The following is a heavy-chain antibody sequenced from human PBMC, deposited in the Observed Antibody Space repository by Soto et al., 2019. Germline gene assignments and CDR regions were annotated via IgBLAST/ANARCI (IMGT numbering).Heavy chain of an antibody. D-gene: IGHD2-2*01. J-gene: IGHJ4*02. Sequence: GASVKVSCKASGYTFTSYAMHWVRQAPGQRLEWMGWINAGNGNTKYSQKFQGRVTITRDTSASTAYMELSSLRSEDTAVYYCARDLFVVPAAIYYYIHSRGQGTPVTVPQ. CDR1: GYTFTSYA. CDR2: INAGNGNT. V-gene: IGHV1-3*01. CDR3: ARDLFVVPAAIYYYIHS.